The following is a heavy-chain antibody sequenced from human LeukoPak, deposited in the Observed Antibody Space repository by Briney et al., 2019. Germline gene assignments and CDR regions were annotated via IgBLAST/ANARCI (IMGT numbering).Heavy chain of an antibody. CDR2: IRYDGSNK. V-gene: IGHV3-30*02. Sequence: PGGSLRLSCAASGFTFSSYGMHWVRQAPGKGLEWVAFIRYDGSNKYYADSVKGRFTISRDNSKNTLYLQMNSLRAEDTAVYYCATIRYFDWFFDYWGQGTLVTVSP. D-gene: IGHD3-9*01. J-gene: IGHJ4*02. CDR1: GFTFSSYG. CDR3: ATIRYFDWFFDY.